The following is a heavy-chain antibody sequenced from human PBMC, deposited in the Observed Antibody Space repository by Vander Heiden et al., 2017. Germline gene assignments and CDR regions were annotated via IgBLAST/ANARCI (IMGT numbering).Heavy chain of an antibody. D-gene: IGHD6-19*01. V-gene: IGHV3-13*01. Sequence: EVQLVESGGALVQPGGSLTLSCAASGFTFSSYDMHWVRQATGKGLGWVSAIGTAGDTYYPGSVKGRFTISRENAKNSLYLQMNSLRAGDTAVYYCARGSSGWEGNYYYGMDVWGQGTTVTVSS. J-gene: IGHJ6*02. CDR2: IGTAGDT. CDR1: GFTFSSYD. CDR3: ARGSSGWEGNYYYGMDV.